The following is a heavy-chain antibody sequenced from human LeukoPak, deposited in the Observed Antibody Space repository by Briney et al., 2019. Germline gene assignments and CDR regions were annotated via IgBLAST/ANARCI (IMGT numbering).Heavy chain of an antibody. V-gene: IGHV3-33*01. J-gene: IGHJ6*02. CDR1: GFTFSSYG. Sequence: PGGSLRLSCAASGFTFSSYGMHWVRQAPGKGLEWVAVIWYDGGNKYYADSVKGRFTISRDNSKNTLYLQMNSLRAEDTAVYYCARDGSGYDSYYYYYGMDVWGQGTTVTVSS. CDR2: IWYDGGNK. CDR3: ARDGSGYDSYYYYYGMDV. D-gene: IGHD5-12*01.